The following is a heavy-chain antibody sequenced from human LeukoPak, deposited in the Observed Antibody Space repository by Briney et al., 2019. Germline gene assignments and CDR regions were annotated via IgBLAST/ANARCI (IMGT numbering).Heavy chain of an antibody. CDR1: GYTFTSYD. V-gene: IGHV1-8*01. J-gene: IGHJ4*02. Sequence: ASVKVSCKASGYTFTSYDINWVRQATGQGLEWMGRMNPNSGNTGYAQKFQGRVTMTRNTSISTAYMELSSLRSEDTAVYYCARVTRIAAAGRFGYWGQGTLVTVSS. D-gene: IGHD6-13*01. CDR2: MNPNSGNT. CDR3: ARVTRIAAAGRFGY.